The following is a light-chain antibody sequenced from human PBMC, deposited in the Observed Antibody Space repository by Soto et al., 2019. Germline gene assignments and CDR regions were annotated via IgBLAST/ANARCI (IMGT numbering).Light chain of an antibody. CDR2: GAS. J-gene: IGKJ5*01. CDR1: QSVSSSY. Sequence: EIVLTQSPGTLSLSPGERANLSCITSQSVSSSYLAWYPQKPGQAPRLLIYGASNRATDIPARFSGSGSGTEFTLTIRSLQSEDFAVYYCQQYNNWPPITCGQGTRREI. V-gene: IGKV3D-15*01. CDR3: QQYNNWPPIT.